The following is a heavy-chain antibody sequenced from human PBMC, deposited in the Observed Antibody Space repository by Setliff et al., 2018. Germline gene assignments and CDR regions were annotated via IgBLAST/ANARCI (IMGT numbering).Heavy chain of an antibody. J-gene: IGHJ6*03. Sequence: PSETLSLTCTVSGGSISSGNYYWSWIRQPAGKGLEWIGHIQTSGTTNYNPSLTSRVTISVDTSKSHFSLRLSSLTAADTAVYYCARMAVRVASRPSSPLDYYYYMDLWGKGATVTVSS. V-gene: IGHV4-61*09. CDR2: IQTSGTT. D-gene: IGHD6-6*01. CDR3: ARMAVRVASRPSSPLDYYYYMDL. CDR1: GGSISSGNYY.